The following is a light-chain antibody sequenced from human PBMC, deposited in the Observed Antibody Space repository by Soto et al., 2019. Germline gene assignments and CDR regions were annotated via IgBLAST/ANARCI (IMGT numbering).Light chain of an antibody. Sequence: EVVLTQSPGTLSLSPGDRATLSCGASQSVTSKLAWYQQKPGQAPSLLIYGASTRATGTPARFSGSGSGTEFTLTISSLQSEDFAVYYCQQYIRWPLTFGGGTKVDIK. CDR3: QQYIRWPLT. J-gene: IGKJ4*01. CDR1: QSVTSK. V-gene: IGKV3-15*01. CDR2: GAS.